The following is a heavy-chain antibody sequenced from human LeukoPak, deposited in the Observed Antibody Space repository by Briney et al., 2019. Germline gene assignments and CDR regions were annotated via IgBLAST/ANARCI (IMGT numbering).Heavy chain of an antibody. Sequence: SETLSLTCTVSGGSISSYYWSWIRQPAGKGLEWIGRIYTSGSTNYNPSLKSRVTMSVDTSKNQFSLKLSSVTAADTAVYYCARGRGWFGELRKRWFDPWGQGTLVTVSS. CDR1: GGSISSYY. CDR2: IYTSGST. CDR3: ARGRGWFGELRKRWFDP. D-gene: IGHD3-10*01. V-gene: IGHV4-4*07. J-gene: IGHJ5*02.